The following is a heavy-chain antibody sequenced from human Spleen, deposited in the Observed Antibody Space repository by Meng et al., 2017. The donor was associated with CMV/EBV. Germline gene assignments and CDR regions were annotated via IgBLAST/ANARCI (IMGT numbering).Heavy chain of an antibody. CDR2: ISFSGRTI. CDR3: AKPLRYCSSTSCFFDS. J-gene: IGHJ4*02. CDR1: GFSFGDNY. Sequence: GGFLRLSCAASGFSFGDNYMAWIRQAPGKGLEWVSHISFSGRTIYYADSAKGRFTISRDKSKNTVSLQMNSLGREDTAMYYCAKPLRYCSSTSCFFDSWGQGTLVTVSS. V-gene: IGHV3-11*04. D-gene: IGHD2-2*01.